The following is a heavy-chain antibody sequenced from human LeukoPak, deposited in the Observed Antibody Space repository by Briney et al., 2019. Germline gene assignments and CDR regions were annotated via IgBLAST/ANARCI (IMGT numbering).Heavy chain of an antibody. Sequence: PGGSLRLSCAASGFTVSSNYMRSVRQAPGKGLEWVSAIYIGGRTYYADSVKGRFTISRHNSTNTPYLQMNSLRAEDTAVYYCTNDPPVRRHGRGCYYGMDVWGQGTTVTVSS. V-gene: IGHV3-53*04. CDR2: IYIGGRT. J-gene: IGHJ6*02. D-gene: IGHD1-1*01. CDR3: TNDPPVRRHGRGCYYGMDV. CDR1: GFTVSSNY.